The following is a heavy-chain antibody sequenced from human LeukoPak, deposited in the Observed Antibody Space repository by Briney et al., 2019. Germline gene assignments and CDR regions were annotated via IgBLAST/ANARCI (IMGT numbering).Heavy chain of an antibody. CDR2: IYSRGST. V-gene: IGHV3-53*04. Sequence: GGSLRLSCAASGFTVSSNYMSWVRQAPGKGLEWVSVIYSRGSTYYADSVKGRFTISRHNSKNTLYLQMNSLRAEDTAVYYCARVSRGNFDYWGQGTLVTVSS. J-gene: IGHJ4*02. D-gene: IGHD3-16*01. CDR1: GFTVSSNY. CDR3: ARVSRGNFDY.